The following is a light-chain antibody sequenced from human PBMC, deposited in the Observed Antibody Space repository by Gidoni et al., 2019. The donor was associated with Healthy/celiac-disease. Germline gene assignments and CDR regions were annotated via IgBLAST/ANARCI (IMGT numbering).Light chain of an antibody. Sequence: EIVLPQSPGTLSLSPGERATLSCRASQSVSSSYLAWYQQKPGQAPRLLIDGASSRATGIPDRFSGSGSGTDFTLTISRLEPEDFAVYYCQQYGSSPFTFGPGTKVDIK. V-gene: IGKV3-20*01. CDR3: QQYGSSPFT. CDR2: GAS. J-gene: IGKJ3*01. CDR1: QSVSSSY.